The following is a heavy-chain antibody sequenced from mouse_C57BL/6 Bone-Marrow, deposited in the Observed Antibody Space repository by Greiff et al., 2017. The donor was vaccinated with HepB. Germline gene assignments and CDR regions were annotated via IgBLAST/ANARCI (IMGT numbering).Heavy chain of an antibody. D-gene: IGHD1-1*01. Sequence: QVQLQQSGAELARPGASVKLSCKASGYTFTSYGISWVKQSTGQGLEWIGEIYPRSGNTYYNEKFKGKATLTADKSNSTAYMELRSLTAEDSSVYFCASQVYYYGSSDFAYWGQGTLVTVAA. J-gene: IGHJ3*01. CDR3: ASQVYYYGSSDFAY. CDR2: IYPRSGNT. CDR1: GYTFTSYG. V-gene: IGHV1-81*01.